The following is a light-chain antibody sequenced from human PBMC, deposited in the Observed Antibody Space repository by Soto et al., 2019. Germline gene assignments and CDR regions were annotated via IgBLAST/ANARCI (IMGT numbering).Light chain of an antibody. CDR3: QLYGSSPPWT. J-gene: IGKJ1*01. CDR2: GA. Sequence: EIVLTQSPGTLSLSPGERVILSCRASQSVSSTYLAWYQQKPGQAPRLLIYGATRATGIPDRFSGSGSGTDFTLTIRRLEPEHSVVYYCQLYGSSPPWTFGQGTKVEIK. CDR1: QSVSSTY. V-gene: IGKV3-20*01.